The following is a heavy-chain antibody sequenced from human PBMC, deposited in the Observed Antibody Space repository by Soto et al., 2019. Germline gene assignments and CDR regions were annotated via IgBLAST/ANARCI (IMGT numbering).Heavy chain of an antibody. CDR1: GYTFTSYG. CDR3: ARDWKEQVGSTFYY. CDR2: ISAYNGKT. D-gene: IGHD1-26*01. Sequence: ASVKVSCKASGYTFTSYGISWVRQAPGQGLEWMGWISAYNGKTNYAQKLQGRVTMTTDTSTSTAYMELRSLRSDDKAVYYCARDWKEQVGSTFYYLGQGTLLTVSS. V-gene: IGHV1-18*01. J-gene: IGHJ4*02.